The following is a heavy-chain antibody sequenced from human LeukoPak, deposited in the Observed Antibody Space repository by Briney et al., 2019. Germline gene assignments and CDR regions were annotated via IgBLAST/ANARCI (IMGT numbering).Heavy chain of an antibody. D-gene: IGHD3-9*01. CDR1: GFTFSTFA. CDR3: ARSGFFDWLSWFHP. V-gene: IGHV3-23*01. CDR2: ISGSGGDI. Sequence: PGGSLRLSCAASGFTFSTFAMTWVRQAPGKGLEWVSAISGSGGDIYYAESVKGRFTISRDNSKNTLYLQMNGLRADDTAVFYCARSGFFDWLSWFHPWGQGTLVTVSS. J-gene: IGHJ5*02.